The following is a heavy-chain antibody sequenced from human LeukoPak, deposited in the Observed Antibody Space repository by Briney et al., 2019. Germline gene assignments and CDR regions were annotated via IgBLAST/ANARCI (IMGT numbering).Heavy chain of an antibody. J-gene: IGHJ4*02. Sequence: GGSLRLSCAASGFTFSSYSMNWVRQAPGKGLEWVSSISSSSSYIYYADSVKGRFTISRDNAKSSLYLQMNSLRAEDTAVYYCARDIPTATAMVTGGFDYWGQGTLVTVSS. V-gene: IGHV3-21*01. CDR3: ARDIPTATAMVTGGFDY. CDR1: GFTFSSYS. CDR2: ISSSSSYI. D-gene: IGHD5-18*01.